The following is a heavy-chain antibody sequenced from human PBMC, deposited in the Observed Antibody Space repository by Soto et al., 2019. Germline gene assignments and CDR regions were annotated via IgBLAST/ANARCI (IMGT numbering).Heavy chain of an antibody. CDR1: GFTYTNYA. D-gene: IGHD1-26*01. CDR3: AKAVATTIDIDY. Sequence: PGGSLRLSCAASGFTYTNYAMSWVRQAPGKGLQWVSAISGSGSSTYYADSVKGRFTISRDNSKNTLYQQMNGLTAEDTATYYCAKAVATTIDIDYWGQRTLVTVSS. CDR2: ISGSGSST. J-gene: IGHJ4*02. V-gene: IGHV3-23*01.